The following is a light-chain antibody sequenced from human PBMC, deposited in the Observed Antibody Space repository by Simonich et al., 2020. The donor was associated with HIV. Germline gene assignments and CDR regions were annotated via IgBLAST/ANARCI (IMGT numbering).Light chain of an antibody. Sequence: IVMTQSPLSLPVTPGEPASISCRSSQSLLHSNGYNYLDWYLQEPGQSPQLLIYLGSNRASGVPDRFSGSGSGTDFTLKISRVEAEDVGVYYCMQALQTPPTFGQGTKVEIK. CDR2: LGS. V-gene: IGKV2-28*01. CDR3: MQALQTPPT. CDR1: QSLLHSNGYNY. J-gene: IGKJ1*01.